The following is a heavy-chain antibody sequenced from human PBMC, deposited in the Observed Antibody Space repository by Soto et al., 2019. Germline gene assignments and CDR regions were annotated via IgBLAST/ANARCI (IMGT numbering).Heavy chain of an antibody. V-gene: IGHV3-7*05. CDR1: GFTFSSYW. CDR3: ARGMEGYYDILTGYYLDYFDY. CDR2: IKQDGSEK. J-gene: IGHJ4*02. D-gene: IGHD3-9*01. Sequence: EVQLVESGGGLVQPGGSLRLSCAASGFTFSSYWMSWVRQAPGKGLEWVANIKQDGSEKYYVDSVKGRFTISRDNAKNSLYLQMNSLRAEDTAVYYCARGMEGYYDILTGYYLDYFDYWGQGTLVTVSS.